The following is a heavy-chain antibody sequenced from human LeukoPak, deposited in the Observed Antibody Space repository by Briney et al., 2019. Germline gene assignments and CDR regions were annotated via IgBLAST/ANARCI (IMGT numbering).Heavy chain of an antibody. V-gene: IGHV3-21*01. CDR1: GFTFSSYS. J-gene: IGHJ6*02. CDR2: ISSSSSYI. CDR3: ARAPRTRYYGMDV. Sequence: GGSLRLSCAASGFTFSSYSMNWVRQAPGKGLEWVSFISSSSSYIYYADSVKGRFTISRDNAKNSLYLQMNSLRAEDTAVYYCARAPRTRYYGMDVWGQGTTVTVSS.